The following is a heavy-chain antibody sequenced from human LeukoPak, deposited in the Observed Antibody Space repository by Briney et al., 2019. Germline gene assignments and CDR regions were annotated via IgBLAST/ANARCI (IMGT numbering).Heavy chain of an antibody. V-gene: IGHV1-18*01. Sequence: GSVTVSCKASGYTFTSYGISGVGQARGQGGEGMGWISAYNGNTNYAQKLQGRVTMTTDTSTSTAYMELRSLRSDDTAVYYCARATEVVVAATVDYWGQGTLVTVSS. J-gene: IGHJ4*02. D-gene: IGHD2-15*01. CDR2: ISAYNGNT. CDR1: GYTFTSYG. CDR3: ARATEVVVAATVDY.